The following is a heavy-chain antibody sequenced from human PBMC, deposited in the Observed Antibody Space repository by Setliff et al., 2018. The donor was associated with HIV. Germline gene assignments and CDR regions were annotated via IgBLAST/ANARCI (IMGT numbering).Heavy chain of an antibody. CDR1: GFTFSGYS. CDR3: ARNWFGDYYGMDV. CDR2: IRHSNPYE. Sequence: GGSLRLSCAASGFTFSGYSMNWVRQAPGKGLEWVSTIRHSNPYEYYADSVKGRFTISRDNAKKSLYLQMNSLSAEDTAVYYCARNWFGDYYGMDVWGQGTTVTVSS. J-gene: IGHJ6*02. V-gene: IGHV3-21*01. D-gene: IGHD3-10*01.